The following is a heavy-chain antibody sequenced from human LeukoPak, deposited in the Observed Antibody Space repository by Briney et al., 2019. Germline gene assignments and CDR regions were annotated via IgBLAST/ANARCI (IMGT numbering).Heavy chain of an antibody. CDR3: ARVVDSTRAFHV. J-gene: IGHJ3*01. Sequence: GAPRLSCAASGFTVSSNFMSWVRQAPGQGLEWVSLISGGGGTYYAASVMGRFTISRGNSENSLYLQMNRLRPEDTAAYYCARVVDSTRAFHVWGQGTLVIVSS. CDR1: GFTVSSNF. D-gene: IGHD2-21*01. V-gene: IGHV3-66*01. CDR2: ISGGGGT.